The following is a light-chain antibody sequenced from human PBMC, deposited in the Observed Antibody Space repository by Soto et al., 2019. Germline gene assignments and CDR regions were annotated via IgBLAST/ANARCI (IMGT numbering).Light chain of an antibody. CDR2: EVT. CDR3: SSHTSGSTRV. CDR1: SSDVGGYDY. V-gene: IGLV2-14*01. J-gene: IGLJ1*01. Sequence: QSVLTQPASVSGSPGQSIAISCTGTSSDVGGYDYVSWYQQQPDKAPKLMIYEVTKRPSGVSNRFSGSKSGNTASLTISGLQAEDEADYYCSSHTSGSTRVFGTGT.